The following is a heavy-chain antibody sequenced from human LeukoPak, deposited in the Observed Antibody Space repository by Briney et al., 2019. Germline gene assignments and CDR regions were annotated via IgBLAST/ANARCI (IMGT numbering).Heavy chain of an antibody. CDR1: GGSISTYY. D-gene: IGHD6-13*01. CDR3: ARRGVSGSWYYFDY. V-gene: IGHV4-59*01. J-gene: IGHJ4*02. Sequence: SETLSLTCTLPGGSISTYYWSWIRQRPGKGLEWIGYIYYTGSTNYNPSLKSRVTISVDTSKNQFSLKLSSVTAADTAVYYCARRGVSGSWYYFDYWGQGTLVTVSS. CDR2: IYYTGST.